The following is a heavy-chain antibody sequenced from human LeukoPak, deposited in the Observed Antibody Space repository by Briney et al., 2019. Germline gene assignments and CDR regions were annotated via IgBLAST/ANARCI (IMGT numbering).Heavy chain of an antibody. D-gene: IGHD5-18*01. CDR2: ISSSSSYI. V-gene: IGHV3-21*01. CDR3: ATETGYNYGFDH. Sequence: PGGSLRLSCAASGFTFSSYSMNWVRQAPGKGLEWVSSISSSSSYIYYGDSVKGRFTSSRDNAKNSLYLQMNSLRAEDTAVYYCATETGYNYGFDHWGQGTLVTVSS. J-gene: IGHJ5*02. CDR1: GFTFSSYS.